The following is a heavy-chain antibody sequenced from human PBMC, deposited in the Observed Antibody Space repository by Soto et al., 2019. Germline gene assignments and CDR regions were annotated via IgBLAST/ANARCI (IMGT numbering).Heavy chain of an antibody. J-gene: IGHJ4*02. CDR3: ARGGSIEMATIRDHFDT. Sequence: ASVKVSCKASGYTFTSYGISWVRQAPGQGLEWMGWISAYNGNTNYAQKLQGRVTMTRDTSTSTVYMELSSLRSEDTAVYYCARGGSIEMATIRDHFDTWGRGTLVTVSS. V-gene: IGHV1-18*04. CDR2: ISAYNGNT. D-gene: IGHD5-12*01. CDR1: GYTFTSYG.